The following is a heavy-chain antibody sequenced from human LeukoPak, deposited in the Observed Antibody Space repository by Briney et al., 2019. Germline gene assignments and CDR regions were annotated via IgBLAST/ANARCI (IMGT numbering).Heavy chain of an antibody. D-gene: IGHD6-6*01. CDR1: GFTFSSYW. V-gene: IGHV3-74*01. J-gene: IGHJ6*03. CDR2: INSDGSST. Sequence: GGSLRLSCAASGFTFSSYWMPWVRQAPGKGLVWVSRINSDGSSTSYADSVKGRFTISRDNAKNTLYLQMNSLRAEDTAVYYCARGVAARPRGVYYYYYMDVWGKGTTVTVSS. CDR3: ARGVAARPRGVYYYYYMDV.